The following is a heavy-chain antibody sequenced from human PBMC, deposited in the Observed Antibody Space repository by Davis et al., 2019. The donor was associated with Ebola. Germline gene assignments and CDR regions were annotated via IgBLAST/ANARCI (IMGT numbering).Heavy chain of an antibody. D-gene: IGHD4-17*01. V-gene: IGHV1-3*01. Sequence: AALVKVSCKASGYTFNTYGMHWVRQAPGQRLEYMGWINAGSGYTHYSQNFQGRLTISRDISTYTLYMEMSSLTSEDTAVYYCARETDYGHFDYWGQGTLVTVSS. J-gene: IGHJ4*02. CDR2: INAGSGYT. CDR3: ARETDYGHFDY. CDR1: GYTFNTYG.